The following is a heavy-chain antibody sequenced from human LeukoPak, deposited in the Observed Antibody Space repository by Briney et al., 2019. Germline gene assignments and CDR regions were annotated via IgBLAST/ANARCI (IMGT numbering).Heavy chain of an antibody. V-gene: IGHV4-59*01. CDR2: IYYSGST. J-gene: IGHJ5*02. D-gene: IGHD6-13*01. CDR3: ARDQGEGIPAWFDP. Sequence: SETLSLTCTVSGGSISSYYWSWIRQPPGKGLEWIGYIYYSGSTNYNPSLKSRVTISVDTSKNQFSLKLSSVTAADTAVYYCARDQGEGIPAWFDPWGQGTLVTVSS. CDR1: GGSISSYY.